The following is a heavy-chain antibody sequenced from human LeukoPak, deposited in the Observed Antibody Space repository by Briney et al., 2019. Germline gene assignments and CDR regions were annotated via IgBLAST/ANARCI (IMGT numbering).Heavy chain of an antibody. D-gene: IGHD3-3*01. Sequence: GGSLRLSCAGSGFTFSSYNMKWVRQAPGKGLEWVSSISSRSSYIFYADSVKGRFTISRDNAKKSLYLQMNSLRAEDTAVYYCASGVNYFDYWGQGTLVTVSS. CDR1: GFTFSSYN. J-gene: IGHJ4*02. V-gene: IGHV3-21*01. CDR3: ASGVNYFDY. CDR2: ISSRSSYI.